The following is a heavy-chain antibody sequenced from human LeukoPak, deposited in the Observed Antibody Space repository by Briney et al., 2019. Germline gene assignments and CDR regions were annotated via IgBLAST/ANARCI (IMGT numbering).Heavy chain of an antibody. Sequence: GGSLRLSCAASGFTFSSHSMNSGRQAPGKGLGWVSSITSSSSYIYYADSVKGRFTISRDNAKSSLYLQMNSLRDEDTAVYYCARDPYSGNYGDYYYYYMDVWGKGTTVTISS. V-gene: IGHV3-21*01. D-gene: IGHD1-26*01. CDR1: GFTFSSHS. J-gene: IGHJ6*03. CDR3: ARDPYSGNYGDYYYYYMDV. CDR2: ITSSSSYI.